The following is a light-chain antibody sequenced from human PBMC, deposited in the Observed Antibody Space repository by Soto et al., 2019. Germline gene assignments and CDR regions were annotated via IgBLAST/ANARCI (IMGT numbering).Light chain of an antibody. J-gene: IGKJ1*01. V-gene: IGKV3-20*01. CDR1: QSVSSSY. Sequence: EIVLTQSPGTLSLSPGERATLSCRASQSVSSSYLAWYQQKPGQAPRLLIYGASSRATGIPDRFSGSGSGTDFTLTISRLEPEDFVVYYCQQYGSSLPWTFCQGTKVEIK. CDR3: QQYGSSLPWT. CDR2: GAS.